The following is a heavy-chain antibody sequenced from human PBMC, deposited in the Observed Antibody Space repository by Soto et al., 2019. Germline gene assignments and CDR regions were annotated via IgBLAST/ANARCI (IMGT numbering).Heavy chain of an antibody. CDR3: AKRTGRYCSGGSCYSPMYYYYYYMDV. J-gene: IGHJ6*03. CDR1: GFTVSSNY. D-gene: IGHD2-15*01. V-gene: IGHV3-66*01. CDR2: IYSGGST. Sequence: GGSLRLSCAASGFTVSSNYMSWVRQAPGRGLEWVSVIYSGGSTYYADSVKGRFTISRDNSKNTLYLQMNSLRAEDTAVYYCAKRTGRYCSGGSCYSPMYYYYYYMDVWGKGTTVTVSS.